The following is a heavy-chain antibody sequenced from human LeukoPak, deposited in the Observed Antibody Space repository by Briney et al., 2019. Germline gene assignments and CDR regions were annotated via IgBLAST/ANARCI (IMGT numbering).Heavy chain of an antibody. Sequence: PGGSLRLSCAASGFTFSSYEMNWVRQAPGKGLEWVSYISSGGTTAYYPDSVKGRFTISRDNAKSSLYLQMNSLRAEDTAVYYCARDGGVNAFDIWGQGTMVTVSS. CDR2: ISSGGTTA. D-gene: IGHD2-8*02. CDR3: ARDGGVNAFDI. V-gene: IGHV3-48*03. CDR1: GFTFSSYE. J-gene: IGHJ3*02.